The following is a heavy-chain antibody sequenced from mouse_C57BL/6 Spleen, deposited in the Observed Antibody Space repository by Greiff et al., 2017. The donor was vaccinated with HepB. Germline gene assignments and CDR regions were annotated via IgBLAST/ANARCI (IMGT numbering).Heavy chain of an antibody. V-gene: IGHV5-6*01. J-gene: IGHJ2*01. CDR2: ISSGGSYT. CDR3: ARDDY. CDR1: GFTFSSYG. Sequence: EVQLVESGGDLVKPGGSLKLSCAASGFTFSSYGMSWVRQTPDKRLEWVATISSGGSYTYYPDSVKGRFTISRDNAKNTLYLQMSSLKSEDTAMYYFARDDYWGQGTTLTVSS.